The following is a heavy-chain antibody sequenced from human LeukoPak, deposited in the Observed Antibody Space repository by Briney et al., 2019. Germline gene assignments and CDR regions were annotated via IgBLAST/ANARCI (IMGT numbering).Heavy chain of an antibody. CDR3: ARGAVTGTRHYYGMDV. CDR1: GFTFSSYA. Sequence: GGSLRLSCAASGFTFSSYAMSWVRQAPGKGLEWVSAISGSGGSTYYADSVKGRFTISRDNSKNTLFLQMNSLIPEDTAVYYCARGAVTGTRHYYGMDVWGQGTTVTVSS. J-gene: IGHJ6*02. V-gene: IGHV3-23*01. D-gene: IGHD6-19*01. CDR2: ISGSGGST.